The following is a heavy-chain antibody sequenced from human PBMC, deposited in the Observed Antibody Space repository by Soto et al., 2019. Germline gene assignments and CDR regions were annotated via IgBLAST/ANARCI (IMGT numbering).Heavy chain of an antibody. J-gene: IGHJ6*02. D-gene: IGHD3-10*01. CDR1: GGTFSSYA. CDR3: ARAEVTMVRGVGQLGPTYYYYGMDV. Sequence: ASVKVSCTASGGTFSSYAISWVRQAPGQGLEWMGGIIPIFGTANYAQKFQGRVTITADESTSTAYMELSSLRSEDTAVYYCARAEVTMVRGVGQLGPTYYYYGMDVWGQGTTVTVSS. V-gene: IGHV1-69*13. CDR2: IIPIFGTA.